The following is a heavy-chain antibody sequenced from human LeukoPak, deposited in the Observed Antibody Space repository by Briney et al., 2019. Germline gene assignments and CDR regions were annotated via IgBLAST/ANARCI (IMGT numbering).Heavy chain of an antibody. J-gene: IGHJ4*02. CDR2: ISAYNGNT. CDR3: ARDILTGYPYYFDY. CDR1: GYTFASYG. Sequence: ASVKVSCKASGYTFASYGISWVRQAPGQGLEWMGWISAYNGNTNYAQKLQGRVTMTTDTSTSTAYMELRSLRSDDTAVYYCARDILTGYPYYFDYWGQGTLVTVSS. V-gene: IGHV1-18*01. D-gene: IGHD3-9*01.